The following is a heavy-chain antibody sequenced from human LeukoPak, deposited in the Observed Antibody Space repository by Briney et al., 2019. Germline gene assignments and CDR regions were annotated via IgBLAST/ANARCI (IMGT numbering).Heavy chain of an antibody. J-gene: IGHJ6*03. Sequence: ASVKVSCKASGYTFTSYYMHWVRQAPGQGLEWMGIINPSGGSTSYAQKFQGRVTMTRDTSTSTVYMELSSLRSEDTAVYYCARDGTDYYDSSGFGYYYMDVWAKGPRSPSP. CDR3: ARDGTDYYDSSGFGYYYMDV. D-gene: IGHD3-22*01. V-gene: IGHV1-46*01. CDR2: INPSGGST. CDR1: GYTFTSYY.